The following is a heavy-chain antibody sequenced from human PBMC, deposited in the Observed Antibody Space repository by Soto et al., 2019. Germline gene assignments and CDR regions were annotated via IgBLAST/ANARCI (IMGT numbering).Heavy chain of an antibody. Sequence: GGSLRLSCAASGFTLSSYAMSWVRQAPGKGLEWVAAISGSGGNTYYADSVKGRFTISRDNSKNTMYLQMNSLKVEDTAEYYCVKDRLGTVGTDEAWGQGTLVTVSS. CDR3: VKDRLGTVGTDEA. J-gene: IGHJ5*02. CDR1: GFTLSSYA. CDR2: ISGSGGNT. D-gene: IGHD6-13*01. V-gene: IGHV3-23*01.